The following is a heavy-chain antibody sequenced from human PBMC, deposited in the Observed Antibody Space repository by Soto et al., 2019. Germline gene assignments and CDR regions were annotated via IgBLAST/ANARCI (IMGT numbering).Heavy chain of an antibody. CDR1: GGSISSYY. V-gene: IGHV4-59*08. CDR2: IYYSGST. CDR3: ARSLEVVPAAGNWFDP. D-gene: IGHD2-2*01. Sequence: SETLSLTCTVSGGSISSYYWSWIRQPPGKGLEWIGYIYYSGSTNYNPSLKSRVTISVDTSKNQFSLKLSSVTAADTAVYYCARSLEVVPAAGNWFDPWGQGTLVTVSS. J-gene: IGHJ5*02.